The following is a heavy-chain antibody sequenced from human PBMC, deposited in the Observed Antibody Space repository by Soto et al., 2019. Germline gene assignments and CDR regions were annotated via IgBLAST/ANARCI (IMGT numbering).Heavy chain of an antibody. CDR3: ARGTTVTGYAFDL. J-gene: IGHJ3*01. CDR1: GDSVSGNSAA. CDR2: TYYRSKWYN. Sequence: PSQTLSLTCAISGDSVSGNSAAWSWIRQSPSRGLEWLGRTYYRSKWYNDYAVSVKSRIAINVDTSKNQFSLQLNSVTPADTAVYYCARGTTVTGYAFDLWGQGTMVTVSS. D-gene: IGHD4-17*01. V-gene: IGHV6-1*01.